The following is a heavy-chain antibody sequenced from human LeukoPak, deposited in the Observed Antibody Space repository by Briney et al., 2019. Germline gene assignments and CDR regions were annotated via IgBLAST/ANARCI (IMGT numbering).Heavy chain of an antibody. CDR1: GFTFNGSA. Sequence: GGSLRLSCAASGFTFNGSAMHWVRQASGKGLEWVGRIRSKTNNYATAYAASVKDRFTISRDDSTNTAYLQMNSLKTEDTAVYYCARSSIAAPRHKEYFQHWGQGTLVTVSS. V-gene: IGHV3-73*01. D-gene: IGHD6-6*01. J-gene: IGHJ1*01. CDR2: IRSKTNNYAT. CDR3: ARSSIAAPRHKEYFQH.